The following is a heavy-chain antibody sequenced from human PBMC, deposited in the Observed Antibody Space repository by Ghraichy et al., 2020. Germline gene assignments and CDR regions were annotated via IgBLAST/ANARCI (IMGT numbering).Heavy chain of an antibody. V-gene: IGHV4-39*01. CDR3: ARARFLEWLKYYYGMDV. Sequence: SQTLSLTCTVSGGSISSSSYYWGWIRQPPGKGLEWIGSIYYSGSTYYNPSLKSRVTISVDTSKNQFSLKLSSVTAADTAVYYCARARFLEWLKYYYGMDVWGQGTTVTVSS. CDR1: GGSISSSSYY. J-gene: IGHJ6*02. CDR2: IYYSGST. D-gene: IGHD3-3*01.